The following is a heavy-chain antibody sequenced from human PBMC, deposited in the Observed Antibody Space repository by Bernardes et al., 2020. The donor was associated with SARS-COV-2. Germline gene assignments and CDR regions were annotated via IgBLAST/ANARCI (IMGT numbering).Heavy chain of an antibody. CDR2: ISSSGVNT. D-gene: IGHD1-1*01. J-gene: IGHJ6*02. CDR1: GFTFSSYA. V-gene: IGHV3-23*01. Sequence: GGSLRLSCAASGFTFSSYAMNWVRQAPGRGLEWVSGISSSGVNTFYADSVKGRFTISRDTSRNTLSLQLNSLRAEDTAIYYCAKVEGRPTYYYGMDVWGRGTTVTVSS. CDR3: AKVEGRPTYYYGMDV.